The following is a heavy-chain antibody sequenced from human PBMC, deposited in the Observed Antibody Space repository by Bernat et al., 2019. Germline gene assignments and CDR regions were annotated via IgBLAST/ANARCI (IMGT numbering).Heavy chain of an antibody. Sequence: EVQLVESGGGLVQPGGSLRLSCAASGFTFSNYWMNWVRQAPGKGLEWVANMKQDRSLKQYVDSVEGRFTISRDNAKNSLYLQMNSLRVEDTAVYYCARDGGYCSGGSCYDALDVWGQGTMVTVSS. CDR3: ARDGGYCSGGSCYDALDV. CDR2: MKQDRSLK. CDR1: GFTFSNYW. J-gene: IGHJ3*01. D-gene: IGHD2-15*01. V-gene: IGHV3-7*03.